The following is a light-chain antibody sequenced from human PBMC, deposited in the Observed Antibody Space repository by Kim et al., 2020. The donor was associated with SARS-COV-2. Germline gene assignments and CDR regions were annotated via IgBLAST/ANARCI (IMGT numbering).Light chain of an antibody. CDR2: EDS. CDR1: SGNIANNY. J-gene: IGLJ2*01. Sequence: GNTVTIPGTPNSGNIANNYVQWYQQRPGIAPTIVIYEDSERPSGVPDRFSGSIDTSSSSASLTISGLKTEDEADYYCQSYDISNVIFGGGTQLTVL. CDR3: QSYDISNVI. V-gene: IGLV6-57*03.